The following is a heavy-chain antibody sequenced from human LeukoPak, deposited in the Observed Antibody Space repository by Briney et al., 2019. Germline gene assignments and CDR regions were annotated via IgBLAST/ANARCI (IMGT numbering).Heavy chain of an antibody. D-gene: IGHD3-3*01. CDR3: ARGAARKSFWSGYPDY. CDR2: MNPNSGNT. Sequence: GASVKVSCKASGYTFTSYDINWVRQATGQGLEWMGWMNPNSGNTGYAQKFQGRVTITRNTSISTAYMELSSLRSEDTAVYYCARGAARKSFWSGYPDYWGQGTLVTVSS. CDR1: GYTFTSYD. V-gene: IGHV1-8*03. J-gene: IGHJ4*02.